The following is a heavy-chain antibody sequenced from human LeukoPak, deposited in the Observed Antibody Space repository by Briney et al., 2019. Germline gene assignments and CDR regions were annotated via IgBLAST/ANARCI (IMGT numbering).Heavy chain of an antibody. CDR2: VTGSGGN. D-gene: IGHD4-23*01. CDR3: AKDRLFSPRWTSFEY. Sequence: GGSLRLSCAASGFTFSSYSMNWVRQAPGKGLEWVATVTGSGGNKYADSVEGRFAISRDNSENTLYLQMNSLRVEDTALYYCAKDRLFSPRWTSFEYWGQGILVTVSS. CDR1: GFTFSSYS. V-gene: IGHV3-23*01. J-gene: IGHJ4*02.